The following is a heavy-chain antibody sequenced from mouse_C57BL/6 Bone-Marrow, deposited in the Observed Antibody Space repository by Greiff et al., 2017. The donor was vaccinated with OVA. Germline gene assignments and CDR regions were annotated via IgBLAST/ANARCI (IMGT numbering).Heavy chain of an antibody. J-gene: IGHJ2*01. CDR2: IYPGNSDT. V-gene: IGHV1-5*01. CDR1: GYTFTSYW. CDR3: TGGYYGNYVLFDY. Sequence: EVQLQQSGTVLARPGASVKMSCKTSGYTFTSYWMHWVKQRPGQGLEWIGAIYPGNSDTSYNQKFKGKAKLTAVTSASTAYMELSSLTNEDSAVYYCTGGYYGNYVLFDYWGQGTTLTVSS. D-gene: IGHD2-1*01.